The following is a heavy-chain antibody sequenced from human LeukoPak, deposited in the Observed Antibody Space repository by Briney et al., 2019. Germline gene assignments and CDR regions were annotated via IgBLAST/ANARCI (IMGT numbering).Heavy chain of an antibody. V-gene: IGHV3-64*01. Sequence: GGSLRLSCAASGFTFSSYAMHWVRHAPGKGLEYVSAISSNGGSTYYANSVKGRFTISRDNSKNTLYLQMGSLRAEDMAVYYCARRSSGWYVFDYWGQGTLVTVSS. CDR3: ARRSSGWYVFDY. D-gene: IGHD6-19*01. J-gene: IGHJ4*02. CDR1: GFTFSSYA. CDR2: ISSNGGST.